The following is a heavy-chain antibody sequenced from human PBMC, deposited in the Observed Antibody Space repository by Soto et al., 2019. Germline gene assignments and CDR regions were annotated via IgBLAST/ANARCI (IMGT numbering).Heavy chain of an antibody. Sequence: GESLKISCKGSGYSFTSYWISWVRQMPGKGLEWMGRIDPSDSYTNYSPSFQGHVTISADKSISTAYLQWSSLKASDTAMYYCTRRGPRHYYGSGSYYNGYYYYYGMDVWGQGTTVTVSS. V-gene: IGHV5-10-1*01. J-gene: IGHJ6*02. CDR3: TRRGPRHYYGSGSYYNGYYYYYGMDV. CDR2: IDPSDSYT. CDR1: GYSFTSYW. D-gene: IGHD3-10*01.